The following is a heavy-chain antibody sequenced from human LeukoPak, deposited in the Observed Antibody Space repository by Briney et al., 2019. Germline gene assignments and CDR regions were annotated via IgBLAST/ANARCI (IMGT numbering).Heavy chain of an antibody. J-gene: IGHJ4*02. CDR2: IYYSGST. D-gene: IGHD1-26*01. Sequence: SETLSLTCTVSGGSISSSSYYWVWIRQPPGKGLEWIGSIYYSGSTNYNPSLKSRVTISIDTSKNQFSLKLSSVTAADTAVYYCARGDGYSWQYYFDYWGQGTLVTVSS. CDR3: ARGDGYSWQYYFDY. V-gene: IGHV4-39*07. CDR1: GGSISSSSYY.